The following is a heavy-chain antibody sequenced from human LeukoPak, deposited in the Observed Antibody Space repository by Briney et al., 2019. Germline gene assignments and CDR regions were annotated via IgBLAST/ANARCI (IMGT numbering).Heavy chain of an antibody. D-gene: IGHD3-10*01. CDR2: MNPKSGGR. V-gene: IGHV1-2*02. Sequence: ASVKVSCKTSGYTFTSYYMHWVGQAPGQGLEWMGWMNPKSGGRNNAKKFQGRVTMTRDTSISTAYMEMSRLRSDDTAVYYCARNLWFGESSDAFDMWGQGTMVTVS. J-gene: IGHJ3*02. CDR1: GYTFTSYY. CDR3: ARNLWFGESSDAFDM.